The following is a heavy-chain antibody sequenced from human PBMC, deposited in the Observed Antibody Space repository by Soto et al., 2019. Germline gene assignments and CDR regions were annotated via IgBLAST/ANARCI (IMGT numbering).Heavy chain of an antibody. D-gene: IGHD1-1*01. CDR3: ARGGYTFGPGAVRGAFDI. J-gene: IGHJ3*02. CDR1: GGTFGSNA. Sequence: QVQLVQSETEVRKPGSSVKVSCKASGGTFGSNAISWVRQAPGQGLEWMGNIIPIFGTTKNAQNFQDRVTVTADEATNTAYMELSSLTSEDTAIYYCARGGYTFGPGAVRGAFDIWGQGTMVTVSS. CDR2: IIPIFGTT. V-gene: IGHV1-69*15.